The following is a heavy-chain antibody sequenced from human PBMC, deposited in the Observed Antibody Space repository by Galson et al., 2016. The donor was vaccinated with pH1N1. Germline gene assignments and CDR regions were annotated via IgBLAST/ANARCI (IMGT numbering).Heavy chain of an antibody. Sequence: SLRLSCAASGFSLSSYSMNWVRQAPGKGLEWVSYISRSVTNIYYAGSVKGRFTISRDTAKNYLYLQMDSLRLDDTAVYFFARDLGYAYGFYYYYYMDVWGKGTTVTVSS. V-gene: IGHV3-48*04. CDR2: ISRSVTNI. CDR1: GFSLSSYS. CDR3: ARDLGYAYGFYYYYYMDV. J-gene: IGHJ6*03. D-gene: IGHD5-18*01.